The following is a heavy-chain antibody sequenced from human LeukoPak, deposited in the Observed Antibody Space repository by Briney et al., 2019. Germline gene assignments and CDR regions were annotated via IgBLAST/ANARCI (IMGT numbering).Heavy chain of an antibody. Sequence: ASVKLSCKASGYTFTDYYTHWVRQAPGQGLEWLGWINPNSGGTSYAQKFQGRVTMTRDTSISTAYMEVSRLRSDDTAVYYCATMGATNFDHWGQGTLVTVSS. J-gene: IGHJ4*02. CDR2: INPNSGGT. CDR3: ATMGATNFDH. D-gene: IGHD1-26*01. CDR1: GYTFTDYY. V-gene: IGHV1-2*02.